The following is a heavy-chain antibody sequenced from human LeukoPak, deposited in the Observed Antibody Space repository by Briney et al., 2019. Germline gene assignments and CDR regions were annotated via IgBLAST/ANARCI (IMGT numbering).Heavy chain of an antibody. Sequence: NASETLSLTCTVSGGSISSYYWGWIRQPAGKGLEWIGRIYTSGSTNYNPSLKSRVTMSVDTSKNQFSLKLSSVTAADTAVYYCARGHLQYCSGGSCYSNWFDPWGQGTLVTVSS. CDR3: ARGHLQYCSGGSCYSNWFDP. V-gene: IGHV4-4*07. CDR1: GGSISSYY. D-gene: IGHD2-15*01. CDR2: IYTSGST. J-gene: IGHJ5*02.